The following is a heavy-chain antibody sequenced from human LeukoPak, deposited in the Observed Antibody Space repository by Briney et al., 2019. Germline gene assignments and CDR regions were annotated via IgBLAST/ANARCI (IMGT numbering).Heavy chain of an antibody. CDR3: AREGAVPGIDP. CDR1: GYSITSGFS. V-gene: IGHV4-38-2*02. D-gene: IGHD3-16*01. J-gene: IGHJ5*02. Sequence: SETLSLTCAVSGYSITSGFSWGWIRQPPGKGLEWIATISHSGTTDYKSTLESRLTISMDTSKNLFSLRLTSVTAADTAVYYCAREGAVPGIDPWGREPWSPSPQ. CDR2: ISHSGTT.